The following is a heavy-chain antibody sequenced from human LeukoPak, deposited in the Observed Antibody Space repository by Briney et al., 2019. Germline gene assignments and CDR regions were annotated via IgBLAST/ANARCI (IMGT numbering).Heavy chain of an antibody. CDR1: GGSISSSSYY. CDR3: ARAARLQISIIKMIHSAIDV. D-gene: IGHD3-16*01. V-gene: IGHV4-39*01. J-gene: IGHJ3*01. CDR2: LYYRGDT. Sequence: PSETLSLTCTVSGGSISSSSYYWVWIRQSPGRGLEWIGSLYYRGDTFYNPSLKSRVTISVDKSKNQFSLKLSSVTATDTAVFYCARAARLQISIIKMIHSAIDVWGKGTIVTVSS.